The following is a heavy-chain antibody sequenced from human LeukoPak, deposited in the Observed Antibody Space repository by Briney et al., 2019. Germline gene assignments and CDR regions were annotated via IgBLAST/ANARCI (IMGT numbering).Heavy chain of an antibody. Sequence: GGSLRLSCAASEFTFSNYAMHWVRQAPGKGLEWVAVISYDGSNKYYADSVKGRFTISRDNSKNTLYLQMNSLRAEDTAVYYCAKDHFVLMVYAIGPFDPWGQGTLVTVSS. V-gene: IGHV3-30*18. CDR1: EFTFSNYA. D-gene: IGHD2-8*01. CDR2: ISYDGSNK. CDR3: AKDHFVLMVYAIGPFDP. J-gene: IGHJ5*02.